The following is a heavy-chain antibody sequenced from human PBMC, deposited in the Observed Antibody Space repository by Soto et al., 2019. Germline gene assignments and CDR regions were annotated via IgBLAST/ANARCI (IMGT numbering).Heavy chain of an antibody. V-gene: IGHV1-8*01. D-gene: IGHD4-4*01. CDR1: GYTFTSYD. J-gene: IGHJ6*03. Sequence: GASVKVSCKASGYTFTSYDINWVRQATGQGLEWMGWMNPNSGNTGYAQKFQGRVTMTRNTSISTAYMELSSLRSEDTAVYYCARVLTTTSTFDYYYYMDVWGKGTTVTVSS. CDR2: MNPNSGNT. CDR3: ARVLTTTSTFDYYYYMDV.